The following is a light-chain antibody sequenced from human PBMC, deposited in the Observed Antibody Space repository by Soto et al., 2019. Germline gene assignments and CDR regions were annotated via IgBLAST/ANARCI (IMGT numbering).Light chain of an antibody. CDR3: QQYNNWTLT. V-gene: IGKV3-15*01. CDR2: GAS. Sequence: EIVMTQSPATLSVSPGERATLSCRASQSVSGNLAWYQQKPGQPPRLLIYGASTRATGIPARFSGSGSGTECTLTISSLQSEDFAVYYCQQYNNWTLTFGGGTKVEIK. J-gene: IGKJ4*01. CDR1: QSVSGN.